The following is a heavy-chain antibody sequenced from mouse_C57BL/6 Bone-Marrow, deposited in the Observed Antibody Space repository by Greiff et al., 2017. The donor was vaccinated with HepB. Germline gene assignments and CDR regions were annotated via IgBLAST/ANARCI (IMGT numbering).Heavy chain of an antibody. CDR1: GFSFTSYG. CDR2: IWGDGRT. V-gene: IGHV2-3*01. D-gene: IGHD1-1*01. J-gene: IGHJ1*03. Sequence: VQLLESGPGLVAPSQSLSITCTVSGFSFTSYGVSWVRQPPGKGLEWLGVIWGDGRTNYHSALISRMSISKDNSKSQVFLKLNSLQTDDAAPYYYAKQSDYYGSSHWYFDVWGTGTTVTVSS. CDR3: AKQSDYYGSSHWYFDV.